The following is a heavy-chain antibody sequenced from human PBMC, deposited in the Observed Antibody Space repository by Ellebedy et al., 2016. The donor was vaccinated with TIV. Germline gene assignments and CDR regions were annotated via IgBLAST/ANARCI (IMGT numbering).Heavy chain of an antibody. CDR3: VRDSGCSGDTCRQKYMDV. Sequence: GESLKISXAVSGFTTSNSYMSWVRRAPGKGLEWVSVIYSGGQTYYAASVKGRFTISRDNSKNTLFLQMNSLRAEDTAMYYCVRDSGCSGDTCRQKYMDVWGKGTTVTVSS. V-gene: IGHV3-53*01. D-gene: IGHD2-15*01. CDR1: GFTTSNSY. J-gene: IGHJ6*03. CDR2: IYSGGQT.